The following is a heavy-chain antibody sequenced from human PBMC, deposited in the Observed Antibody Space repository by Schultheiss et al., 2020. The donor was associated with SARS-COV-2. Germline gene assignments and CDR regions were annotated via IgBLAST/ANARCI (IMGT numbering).Heavy chain of an antibody. Sequence: SETLSLTCTVSGGSVSNGNYYWSWIRQPPGKGLEWIGYIYYSGSTNYNPSLKSRVTISVDTSKNQFSLKLSSVTAADTAVYYCARDLGESGGYWGQGTLVTVSS. J-gene: IGHJ4*02. CDR3: ARDLGESGGY. V-gene: IGHV4-61*01. CDR2: IYYSGST. CDR1: GGSVSNGNYY. D-gene: IGHD3-10*01.